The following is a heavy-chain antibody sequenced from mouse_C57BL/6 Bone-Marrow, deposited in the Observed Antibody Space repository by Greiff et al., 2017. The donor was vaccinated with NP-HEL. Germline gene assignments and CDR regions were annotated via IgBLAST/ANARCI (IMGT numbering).Heavy chain of an antibody. V-gene: IGHV5-12*01. CDR3: ARLGYYGFYAMDY. Sequence: DVHLVESGGGLVQPGGSLKLSCAASGFTFSDYYMYWVRQTPEKRLEWVAYISNGGGSTYYPDTVKGRFTISRDNAKNTLYLQMSRLKSEDTAMYYCARLGYYGFYAMDYWGQGTSVTVSS. CDR1: GFTFSDYY. J-gene: IGHJ4*01. D-gene: IGHD1-2*01. CDR2: ISNGGGST.